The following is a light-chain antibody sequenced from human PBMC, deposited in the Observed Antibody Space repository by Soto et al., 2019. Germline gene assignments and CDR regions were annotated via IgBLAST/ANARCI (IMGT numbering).Light chain of an antibody. CDR3: QQYGSSFPIT. CDR2: GAS. CDR1: QSVRNNY. Sequence: EIVLTQSPGTLSLSPGERATLSCRASQSVRNNYLAWYQQKPGQAPRLLIYGASSRLTGIPDRFSGSGSGTDFTLTISRLEPEDFAVYYCQQYGSSFPITFGQGTRLEIK. V-gene: IGKV3-20*01. J-gene: IGKJ5*01.